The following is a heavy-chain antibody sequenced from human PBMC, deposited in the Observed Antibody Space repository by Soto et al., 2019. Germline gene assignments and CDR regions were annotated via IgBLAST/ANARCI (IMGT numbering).Heavy chain of an antibody. CDR1: GGSISGGGYY. D-gene: IGHD3-9*01. CDR2: IYYSGST. V-gene: IGHV4-31*03. CDR3: ARDRNYDILTGYFYPNYYYGMDV. J-gene: IGHJ6*02. Sequence: KASETLSLTCTVSGGSISGGGYYWSWIRQHPGKGLEWIGYIYYSGSTYYNPSLKSRVTISVDTSKNQFSLKLSSVTAADTAVYYCARDRNYDILTGYFYPNYYYGMDVWGQGTTVTVSS.